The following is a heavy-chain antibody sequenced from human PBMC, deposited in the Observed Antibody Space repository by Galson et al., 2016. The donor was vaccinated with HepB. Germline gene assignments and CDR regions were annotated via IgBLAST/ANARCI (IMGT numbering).Heavy chain of an antibody. CDR3: ARELVRSAFDL. CDR1: GFTFSGSG. CDR2: ISGAFSPI. Sequence: SLRLSCAASGFTFSGSGVNWVRQAPGKGLQWVAYISGAFSPIYYADSVMGRFTISRDNAKNSVYLQMNSLRDEDTAVYYCARELVRSAFDLWGQGTMVTVSS. V-gene: IGHV3-48*02. J-gene: IGHJ3*01. D-gene: IGHD1-26*01.